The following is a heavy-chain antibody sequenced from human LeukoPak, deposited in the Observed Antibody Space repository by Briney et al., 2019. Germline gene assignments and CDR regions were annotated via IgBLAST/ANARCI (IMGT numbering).Heavy chain of an antibody. Sequence: SETLSLTCAVYGGSFSGYYWSWIRQPPGKGLEWIGEINHSGSTNYNPSLKSRVTISVDTSKNQFSLKLSSVTAADTAVYYCARHGDILTGYASPYDWGQGTLVTVSS. D-gene: IGHD3-9*01. CDR1: GGSFSGYY. CDR2: INHSGST. CDR3: ARHGDILTGYASPYD. V-gene: IGHV4-34*01. J-gene: IGHJ4*02.